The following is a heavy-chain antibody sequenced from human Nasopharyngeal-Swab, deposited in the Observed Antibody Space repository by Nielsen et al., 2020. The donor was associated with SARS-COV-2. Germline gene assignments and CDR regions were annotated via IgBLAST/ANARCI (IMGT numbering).Heavy chain of an antibody. J-gene: IGHJ4*02. Sequence: GGSLRLSCAASGFTFSSYWMHWVRQAPGKGLVWVSRINSDGSSTSYADSVKGRFTISRDNAKNTLYLQMNSLRAEDTAVYYCARGLRILWFGEGDYFDYWGQGTLVTVSS. CDR2: INSDGSST. CDR3: ARGLRILWFGEGDYFDY. D-gene: IGHD3-10*01. CDR1: GFTFSSYW. V-gene: IGHV3-74*01.